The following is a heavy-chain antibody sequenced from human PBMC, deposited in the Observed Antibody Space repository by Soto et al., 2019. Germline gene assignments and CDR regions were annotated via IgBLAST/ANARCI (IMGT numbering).Heavy chain of an antibody. Sequence: PSETLSLTCTVSGGSISSYYLSWIRQPPGKGLEWIGYIYYSGSTNYNPSLKSRVTISVDTSKDQFSLKLSSVTAADTAVYYCARFSISRPIYWGQGTLVTVSS. CDR2: IYYSGST. CDR1: GGSISSYY. D-gene: IGHD3-3*02. J-gene: IGHJ4*02. V-gene: IGHV4-59*01. CDR3: ARFSISRPIY.